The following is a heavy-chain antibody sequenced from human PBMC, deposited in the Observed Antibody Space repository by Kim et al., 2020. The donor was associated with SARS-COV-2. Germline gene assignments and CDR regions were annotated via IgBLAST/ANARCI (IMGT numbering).Heavy chain of an antibody. D-gene: IGHD3-10*01. J-gene: IGHJ5*02. Sequence: SRVTISVDTSKNQFSLKLSPVTAADTAVYYCARHWITMVRGVVVGGWFDPWGQGTLVTVSS. CDR3: ARHWITMVRGVVVGGWFDP. V-gene: IGHV4-39*01.